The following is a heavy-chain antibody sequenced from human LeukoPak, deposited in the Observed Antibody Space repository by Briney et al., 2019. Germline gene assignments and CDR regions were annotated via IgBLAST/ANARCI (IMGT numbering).Heavy chain of an antibody. CDR1: GGSISDYY. CDR2: IYTSGST. CDR3: AGQYYYDTSGYPMP. Sequence: SETLSLTCTDSGGSISDYYWNWIRQPAGKGLEWIGRIYTSGSTNSHPSLKSRVTISVDTSKNQFSLKLSSVTAADTAVYYCAGQYYYDTSGYPMPWGHGTLVTVSS. J-gene: IGHJ5*02. V-gene: IGHV4-4*07. D-gene: IGHD3-22*01.